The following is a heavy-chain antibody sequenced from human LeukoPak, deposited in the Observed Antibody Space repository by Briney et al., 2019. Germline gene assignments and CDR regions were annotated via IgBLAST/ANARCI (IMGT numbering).Heavy chain of an antibody. CDR3: AKARTSMVRDFDH. CDR2: ISADGFRT. J-gene: IGHJ4*02. D-gene: IGHD5-18*01. Sequence: GGSLRLSCAASGFTFSDYAMTWVRQAPGKGLQWVSSISADGFRTYYADSVKGRFTIPRVNSENALYLQMDSLRAEDTAVYYCAKARTSMVRDFDHWGQGTLVTVSS. CDR1: GFTFSDYA. V-gene: IGHV3-23*01.